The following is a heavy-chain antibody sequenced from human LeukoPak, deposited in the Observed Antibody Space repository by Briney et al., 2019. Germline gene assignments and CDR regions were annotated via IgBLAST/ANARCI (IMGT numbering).Heavy chain of an antibody. CDR1: GFTVSSNY. CDR3: ARGGQWLPFDY. D-gene: IGHD6-19*01. V-gene: IGHV3-53*01. Sequence: PGGSLRLSCAASGFTVSSNYMSWVRQAPGKGLEWVSVIYSGGSTYHADSVKGRFTISRDNSKNTLYLQMNSLRAEDTAVYYCARGGQWLPFDYWGQGTLVTVSS. J-gene: IGHJ4*02. CDR2: IYSGGST.